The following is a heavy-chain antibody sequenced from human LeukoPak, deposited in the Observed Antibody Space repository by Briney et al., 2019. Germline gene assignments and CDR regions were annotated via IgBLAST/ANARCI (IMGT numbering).Heavy chain of an antibody. CDR2: IYHSGST. CDR3: ARVDSTVGFGMDV. V-gene: IGHV4-30-2*01. CDR1: GGSISSGGYS. Sequence: PSQTLSLTCVVSGGSISSGGYSWSWIRQPPGKGLEWIGYIYHSGSTYYNPSLKSRVTISVDRSKNQFSLKLSSVTAADTAVYYCARVDSTVGFGMDVWGQGTTVTVSS. J-gene: IGHJ6*02. D-gene: IGHD2-2*01.